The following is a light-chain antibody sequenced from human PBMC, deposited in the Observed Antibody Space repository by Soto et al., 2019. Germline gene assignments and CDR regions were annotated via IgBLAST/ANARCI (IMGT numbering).Light chain of an antibody. J-gene: IGLJ1*01. CDR2: EVV. CDR3: KSYAGSNTYV. CDR1: KNDIGVYDF. Sequence: HSALTQPPSASGSPAQSVTISCTGTKNDIGVYDFVSWYQHHPGKAPRLIIYEVVQRPSGVPDRFSGSKSGNTASLTVSGLQAADEADYFCKSYAGSNTYVFGSGTKVTVL. V-gene: IGLV2-8*01.